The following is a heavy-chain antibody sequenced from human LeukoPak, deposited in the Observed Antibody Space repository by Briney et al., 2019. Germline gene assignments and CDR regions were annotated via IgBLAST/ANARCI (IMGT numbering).Heavy chain of an antibody. V-gene: IGHV3-74*01. CDR3: ARDWAWGGFDH. CDR2: IKTDGSTT. Sequence: PGKSLRLSCAGSGFVFSTYWMHWVRQAPGKGLAWVSRIKTDGSTTYYADSVKGRFTVSRDNAKNTLYLQMSSLRAEDTAVYYCARDWAWGGFDHWGQGALLTVSS. J-gene: IGHJ4*02. D-gene: IGHD3-16*01. CDR1: GFVFSTYW.